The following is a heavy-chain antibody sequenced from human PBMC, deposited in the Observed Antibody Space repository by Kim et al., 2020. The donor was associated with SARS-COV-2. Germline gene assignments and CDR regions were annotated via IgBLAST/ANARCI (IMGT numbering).Heavy chain of an antibody. Sequence: GGSLRLSCAASGFTFDDYAMHWVRQAPGKGLEWVSGISWNSGSIGYADSVKGRLTISRDNAKNSLYLQMNSLRAEDTALYYCAKDMRSSWSGYIPPYYYYGRDVWRQGTTVTVSS. CDR3: AKDMRSSWSGYIPPYYYYGRDV. D-gene: IGHD3-3*01. V-gene: IGHV3-9*01. CDR2: ISWNSGSI. CDR1: GFTFDDYA. J-gene: IGHJ6*02.